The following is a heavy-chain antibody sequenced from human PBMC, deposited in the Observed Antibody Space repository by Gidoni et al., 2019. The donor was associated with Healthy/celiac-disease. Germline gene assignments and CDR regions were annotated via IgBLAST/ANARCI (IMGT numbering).Heavy chain of an antibody. CDR2: IYPGDSDT. D-gene: IGHD6-13*01. CDR1: GYSFNSYW. J-gene: IGHJ3*02. CDR3: ARQVGYSDLGYAFDI. Sequence: EVQLVQSGAEVKKPGESLKISCKGSGYSFNSYWIGWVRHMPGQGLEWMGIIYPGDSDTRYSPSFQGQVTISAYKSISTAYLQWSSLKASDTAMYYCARQVGYSDLGYAFDIWGQGTMVTVSS. V-gene: IGHV5-51*01.